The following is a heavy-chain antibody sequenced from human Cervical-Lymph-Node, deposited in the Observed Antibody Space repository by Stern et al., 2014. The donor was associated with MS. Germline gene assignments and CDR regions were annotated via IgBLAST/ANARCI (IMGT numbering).Heavy chain of an antibody. V-gene: IGHV3-30*18. Sequence: VQLVESGGGVVQPGRSLRLSCAASGFTFSSYGIHWVRQAPGKGLEWVAVISYDGSNKYYADSVKGRFTISRDNSKNTLYLQMNSLRAEDTAIYYCAKDRSPMTWAGDYVAYGGQGTLVTVSS. D-gene: IGHD1-26*01. CDR1: GFTFSSYG. CDR2: ISYDGSNK. CDR3: AKDRSPMTWAGDYVAY. J-gene: IGHJ4*02.